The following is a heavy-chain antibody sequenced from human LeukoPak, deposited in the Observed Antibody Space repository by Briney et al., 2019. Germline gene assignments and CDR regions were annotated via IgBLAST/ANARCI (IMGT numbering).Heavy chain of an antibody. CDR3: ARSYTHYDFWSGYTYQNYFDP. CDR1: GFTVSSSY. Sequence: GGSLRLPCAASGFTVSSSYISWVLQAPGKGLEWVSVIYAGDSTYYADSVKGRFIISRDNSKNTVYLQMDSLRAEDTAVYYCARSYTHYDFWSGYTYQNYFDPWGQGTLVTVSS. CDR2: IYAGDST. J-gene: IGHJ5*02. D-gene: IGHD3-3*01. V-gene: IGHV3-53*01.